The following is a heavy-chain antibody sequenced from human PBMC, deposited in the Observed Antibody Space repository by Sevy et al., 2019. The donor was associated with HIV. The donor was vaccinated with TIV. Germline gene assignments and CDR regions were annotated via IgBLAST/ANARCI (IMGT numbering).Heavy chain of an antibody. CDR1: GGSISSGGYY. CDR3: ARSEELSTVTIIKLSGGMDV. CDR2: IYYSGST. Sequence: SETLSLTCTVSGGSISSGGYYWSWIRQHPGKGLEWIGYIYYSGSTYYNPSLKSRVTISVDTSKNQFSLKLSPVTAADTAVYYWARSEELSTVTIIKLSGGMDVWGQGTTVTVSS. J-gene: IGHJ6*02. V-gene: IGHV4-31*03. D-gene: IGHD4-4*01.